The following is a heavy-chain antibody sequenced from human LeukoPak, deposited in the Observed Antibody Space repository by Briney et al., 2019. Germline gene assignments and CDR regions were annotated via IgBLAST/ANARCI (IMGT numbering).Heavy chain of an antibody. Sequence: PGGSLRLSCAASGFTFRSYSMNWVRHGPGMGLEWVSSISTSSSHIYYADSVEGRFTISRDNAKNSLYLQMNSLRAEDTAVYYCVRSYYGMDVWGQGTTVSVSS. CDR1: GFTFRSYS. J-gene: IGHJ6*02. CDR3: VRSYYGMDV. CDR2: ISTSSSHI. V-gene: IGHV3-21*01.